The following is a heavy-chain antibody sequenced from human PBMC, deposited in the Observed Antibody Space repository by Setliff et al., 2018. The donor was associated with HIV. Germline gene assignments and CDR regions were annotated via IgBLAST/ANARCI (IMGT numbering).Heavy chain of an antibody. J-gene: IGHJ4*02. CDR2: INPKSGAT. V-gene: IGHV1-2*02. CDR1: GYRFTDVY. Sequence: GASVNVSCKTFGYRFTDVYVNGVRQAPGQGLEWMGWINPKSGATKNAQKFQGRVTMTRDTSISTVYMDMRSLRSDDTALYFCASGAEGLAINPPSFDYYFDFWGQGTPVTVSS. CDR3: ASGAEGLAINPPSFDYYFDF. D-gene: IGHD3-9*01.